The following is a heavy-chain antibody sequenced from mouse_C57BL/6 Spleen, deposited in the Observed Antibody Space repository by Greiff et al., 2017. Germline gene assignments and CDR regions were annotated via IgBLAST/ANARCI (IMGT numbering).Heavy chain of an antibody. Sequence: QVQLQQPGAELVKPGASVKLSCKASGYTFTSYWMHWVKQRPGRGLEWIGRIDPNSGGTKYNEKFKSKATLTVDKPSSTAYMPLSSLTSEDSAVDYCARRGDYGNYEYFDVWGTGTTVTVSS. CDR1: GYTFTSYW. CDR2: IDPNSGGT. CDR3: ARRGDYGNYEYFDV. D-gene: IGHD2-1*01. J-gene: IGHJ1*03. V-gene: IGHV1-72*01.